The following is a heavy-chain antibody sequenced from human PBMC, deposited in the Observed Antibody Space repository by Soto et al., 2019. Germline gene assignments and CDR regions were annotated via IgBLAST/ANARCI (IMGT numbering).Heavy chain of an antibody. J-gene: IGHJ4*02. CDR3: ARDLPGYCSTTNCYYYFDF. CDR2: IRQDGHEK. V-gene: IGHV3-7*03. D-gene: IGHD2-2*01. CDR1: GFTFTSYS. Sequence: EVQLVESGGALVQPGGSLRLSCAVSGFTFTSYSMSWVRQAPGEGLEWVANIRQDGHEKYYVDSVRGRFTISRDNAQNSLYLQMDSLRAEDTAMYYCARDLPGYCSTTNCYYYFDFWGQGTLVTASS.